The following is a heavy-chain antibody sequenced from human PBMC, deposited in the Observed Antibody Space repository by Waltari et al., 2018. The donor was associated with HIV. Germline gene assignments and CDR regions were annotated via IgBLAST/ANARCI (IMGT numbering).Heavy chain of an antibody. D-gene: IGHD6-13*01. CDR2: IYTSGST. V-gene: IGHV4-61*02. J-gene: IGHJ5*02. Sequence: QVQLQESGPGLVKPSQTLSLTCTVSGGSISSGSYYWSWIRQPAGKGLEWSGRIYTSGSTNSNPSRKSRVTISVDTSKNLFSLKLSSVTAADTAVYYCARGAQIAAAVWFDPWGQGTLVTVSS. CDR1: GGSISSGSYY. CDR3: ARGAQIAAAVWFDP.